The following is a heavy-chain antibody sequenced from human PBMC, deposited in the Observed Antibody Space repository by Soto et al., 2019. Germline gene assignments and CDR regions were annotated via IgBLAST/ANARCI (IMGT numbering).Heavy chain of an antibody. Sequence: PGGSLRLSCAASGFTFSTYAMHWVRQAPGKGLEWVAVISYDGSNEYYVDSVKGRFTISRDNSKNTLYLQLNSLRAEDTAIYYCAKDLSVVFDFWGQGTLVTGSS. CDR2: ISYDGSNE. V-gene: IGHV3-30-3*01. D-gene: IGHD2-15*01. CDR3: AKDLSVVFDF. J-gene: IGHJ4*02. CDR1: GFTFSTYA.